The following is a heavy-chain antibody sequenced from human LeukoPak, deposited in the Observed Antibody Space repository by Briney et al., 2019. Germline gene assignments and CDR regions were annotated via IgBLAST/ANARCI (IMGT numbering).Heavy chain of an antibody. V-gene: IGHV1-18*01. CDR1: GYTFTSYG. J-gene: IGHJ6*02. D-gene: IGHD1-7*01. CDR3: ARDGITGTISRYYGMDV. Sequence: VASVKVSCKASGYTFTSYGIGWVRQAPGQGLEWMGWISAYNGNTNYAQKLQGRVTMTTDTSTSTAYMELRSLRSDDTAVYYCARDGITGTISRYYGMDVWGQGTTVTVSS. CDR2: ISAYNGNT.